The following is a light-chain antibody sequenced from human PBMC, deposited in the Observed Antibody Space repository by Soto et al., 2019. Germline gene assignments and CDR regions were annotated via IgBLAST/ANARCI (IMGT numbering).Light chain of an antibody. CDR3: QQYGSSPIT. J-gene: IGKJ5*01. V-gene: IGKV3-15*01. CDR2: DAS. Sequence: EIVMTQSPATLSVSPGEGATVSCRASQSVSSHLAWYQHKPGQAPRLLFYDASTRATGIPARFSGSGSGTEFTLTISRLEPEDFAVYYCQQYGSSPITFGQGTRLEIK. CDR1: QSVSSH.